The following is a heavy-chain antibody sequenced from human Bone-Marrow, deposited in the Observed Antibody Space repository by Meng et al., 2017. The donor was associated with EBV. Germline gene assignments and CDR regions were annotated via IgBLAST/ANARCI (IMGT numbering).Heavy chain of an antibody. CDR2: IYPGDSDT. Sequence: EVALVKSGGGGGKSGVSVKISCKGSGYSFTTYWISWVRQMPGKGLEWMGTIYPGDSDTRYSPSLQGQVTISADKSISTAYLQWSSLKASDTAMYYCARHEGGDLDNWGQGTLVTVSS. J-gene: IGHJ4*02. D-gene: IGHD4-17*01. CDR3: ARHEGGDLDN. V-gene: IGHV5-51*01. CDR1: GYSFTTYW.